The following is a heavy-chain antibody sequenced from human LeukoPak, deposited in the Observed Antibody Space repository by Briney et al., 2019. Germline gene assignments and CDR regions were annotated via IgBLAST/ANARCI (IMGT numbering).Heavy chain of an antibody. CDR2: ISTTSTYI. J-gene: IGHJ4*02. CDR3: ARAGTCSSTSCDGGIEY. V-gene: IGHV3-21*06. CDR1: GFAFSSYN. D-gene: IGHD2-2*01. Sequence: VGSLRLSCAASGFAFSSYNTKWVRQAPGKGLEWLSFISTTSTYIYYADSVKGRFTVSRDNSKNLLYLQMDGLRVEDTAVYCCARAGTCSSTSCDGGIEYWGQGTLVTVSS.